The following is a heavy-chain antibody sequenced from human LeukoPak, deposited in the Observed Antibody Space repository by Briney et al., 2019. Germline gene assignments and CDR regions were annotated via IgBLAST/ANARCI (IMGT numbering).Heavy chain of an antibody. CDR2: IRSKANSYAT. Sequence: GGSLRLSCAASGFTFSGSTMHWVRQASGKGLEWVGRIRSKANSYATAYAASVKGRFTISGDDSKNTAFLQMNSLKAEDTAVYYCTRGGHNNYYDGMDVWGQGTTVIVSS. J-gene: IGHJ6*02. CDR3: TRGGHNNYYDGMDV. CDR1: GFTFSGST. D-gene: IGHD5-24*01. V-gene: IGHV3-73*01.